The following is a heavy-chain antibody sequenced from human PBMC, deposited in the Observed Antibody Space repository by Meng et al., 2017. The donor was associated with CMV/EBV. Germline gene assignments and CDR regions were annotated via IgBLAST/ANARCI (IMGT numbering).Heavy chain of an antibody. V-gene: IGHV4-4*07. CDR2: IQVIGHT. D-gene: IGHD3-16*01. J-gene: IGHJ4*02. Sequence: VQIPESGPGLVKPSETLSLTCTVSGAPIKNYTWNWVRQPAGQGLEWIGLIQVIGHTVYNPSLKSRVTVSLDASKSQFSLTLNSVTAADTATYYCAGSRPGGGACDYWGQGILVTVSS. CDR1: GAPIKNYT. CDR3: AGSRPGGGACDY.